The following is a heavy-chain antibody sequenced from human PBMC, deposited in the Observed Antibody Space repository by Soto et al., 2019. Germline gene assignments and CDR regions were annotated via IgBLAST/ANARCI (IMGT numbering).Heavy chain of an antibody. CDR1: GYTFTSYA. J-gene: IGHJ5*02. CDR2: INAGNGNT. V-gene: IGHV1-3*01. D-gene: IGHD3-3*02. Sequence: GASVKVSCKASGYTFTSYAMHWVRQAPGQRLEWMGWINAGNGNTKYSQKFQGRVTITRDTSASTAYMELSSLRSEDTAVYYCAIEGRPYGTVLESWCQGILVTVSS. CDR3: AIEGRPYGTVLES.